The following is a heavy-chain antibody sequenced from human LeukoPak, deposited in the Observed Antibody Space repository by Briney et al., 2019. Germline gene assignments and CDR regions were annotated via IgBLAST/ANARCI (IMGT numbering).Heavy chain of an antibody. CDR2: IYTSGST. Sequence: SETLSLTCTVSGGSISSYYWSWIRQPAGKGLEWIERIYTSGSTNYNPSLKSRVTISVDTSKNQFSLKLSSVTAADTAVYYCAREVYYDSSGYSGAFDIWGQGTMVTVSS. CDR3: AREVYYDSSGYSGAFDI. D-gene: IGHD3-22*01. CDR1: GGSISSYY. J-gene: IGHJ3*02. V-gene: IGHV4-4*07.